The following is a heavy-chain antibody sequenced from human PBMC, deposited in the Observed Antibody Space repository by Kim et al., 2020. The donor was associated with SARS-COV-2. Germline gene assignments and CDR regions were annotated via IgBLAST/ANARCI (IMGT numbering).Heavy chain of an antibody. CDR2: ISFDGSNI. D-gene: IGHD3-10*01. CDR1: GITFSRHA. J-gene: IGHJ1*01. Sequence: GGSLRLSCAASGITFSRHAMHWVRQSPGKGLECVALISFDGSNIDYADSVKGRFTVSRDNSENTLFLQMNNLRPEDTAVYFCAQDPAFSGIKYFQHWGHGTLVTVSS. V-gene: IGHV3-30*18. CDR3: AQDPAFSGIKYFQH.